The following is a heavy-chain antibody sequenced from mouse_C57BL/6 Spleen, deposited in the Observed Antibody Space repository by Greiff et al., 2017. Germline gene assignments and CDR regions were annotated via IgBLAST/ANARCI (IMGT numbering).Heavy chain of an antibody. J-gene: IGHJ2*01. CDR3: ARLTLPIDYYFDY. Sequence: QVQLQQSGPELVKPGASVKISCKASGYAFSSSWMNWVKQRPGKGLEWIGRIYPGDGDTNYNGKFKGKATLTADKSSSTAYMQLSSLTSEDSAVYFCARLTLPIDYYFDYWGQGTTLTVSS. CDR1: GYAFSSSW. V-gene: IGHV1-82*01. CDR2: IYPGDGDT.